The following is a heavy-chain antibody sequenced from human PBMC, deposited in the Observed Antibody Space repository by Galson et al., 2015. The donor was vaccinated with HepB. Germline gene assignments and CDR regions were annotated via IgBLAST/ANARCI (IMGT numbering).Heavy chain of an antibody. J-gene: IGHJ4*02. V-gene: IGHV1-18*01. D-gene: IGHD1-14*01. CDR2: ISGYSGDT. Sequence: SVKVSCKASGYTFSSYSITWLRQAPGQGLECMGWISGYSGDTTYAQKLQGRVTMTTDTSTSTAYMELRSLTSDDTAIYYCARVGRTAYYFDYWGQGTLVTVSS. CDR1: GYTFSSYS. CDR3: ARVGRTAYYFDY.